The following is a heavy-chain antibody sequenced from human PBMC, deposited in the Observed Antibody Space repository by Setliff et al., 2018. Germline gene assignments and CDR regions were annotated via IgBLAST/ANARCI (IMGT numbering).Heavy chain of an antibody. D-gene: IGHD4-17*01. CDR2: LSYNGNA. J-gene: IGHJ4*02. CDR1: GGSISSDNYY. V-gene: IGHV4-39*01. Sequence: SETLSLTCTVSGGSISSDNYYWGWIRQPPGKGLEWIGTLSYNGNAYYTPSLKSRVTISIDTSKNQFSLKLSSVTAADTAVYYCARTIYGDCPVDWGQGTLVTVSS. CDR3: ARTIYGDCPVD.